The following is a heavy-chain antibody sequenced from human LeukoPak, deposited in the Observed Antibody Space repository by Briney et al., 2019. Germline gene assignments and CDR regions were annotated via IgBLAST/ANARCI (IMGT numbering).Heavy chain of an antibody. D-gene: IGHD2-21*02. J-gene: IGHJ4*02. CDR3: ARALQVTAIHRFDY. Sequence: ASVKVSCKASGYTFTHYGISWVRQAPGQGLEWMGWISAYNGNTNYAQKFQGRVTMTTDTSTSTAYVELKSLRSDDAALYYCARALQVTAIHRFDYWGQGTLVTVSS. CDR2: ISAYNGNT. CDR1: GYTFTHYG. V-gene: IGHV1-18*01.